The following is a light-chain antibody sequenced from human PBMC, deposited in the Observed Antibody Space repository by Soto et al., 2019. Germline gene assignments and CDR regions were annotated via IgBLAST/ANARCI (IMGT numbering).Light chain of an antibody. CDR2: GAS. CDR1: QSVSSNY. J-gene: IGKJ1*01. CDR3: QQYGSSPGT. V-gene: IGKV3-20*01. Sequence: EMVLTQSPGTLSLSPGERATLSCRASQSVSSNYLAWYQQKPGQAPRLLIYGASSRATGIPDRFSGSGSGTDFTLTISSLEPADFAVYYCQQYGSSPGTFGQGTKVDIK.